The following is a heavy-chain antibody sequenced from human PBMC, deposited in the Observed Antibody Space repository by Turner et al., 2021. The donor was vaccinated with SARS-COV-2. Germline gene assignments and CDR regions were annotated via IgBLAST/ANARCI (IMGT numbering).Heavy chain of an antibody. J-gene: IGHJ2*01. CDR3: ATETISMIVVANWYFDH. Sequence: QLQLQVSGPGLVKHPETLSLTCTVSGDSISSSTYYWGWIRQPPGKGLECIGNSYNNESTYYNPSLKSRVTISEDTSKNQFFLKLSSVTAADTAVYYCATETISMIVVANWYFDHWGRGTLVTVSS. CDR2: SYNNEST. V-gene: IGHV4-39*02. D-gene: IGHD3-22*01. CDR1: GDSISSSTYY.